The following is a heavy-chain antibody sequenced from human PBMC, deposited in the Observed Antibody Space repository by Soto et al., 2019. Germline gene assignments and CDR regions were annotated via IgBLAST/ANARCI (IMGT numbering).Heavy chain of an antibody. Sequence: PSETLSLTCTVSGGSISSYYWSWIRQPPGKGLEWIGYIYYSGSTNYNPSLKSRVTISRDNSKNTLYLQMNSLRAEDTAVYYCARDGVYAMVRGAPDYWGQGTLVTVSS. V-gene: IGHV4-59*01. J-gene: IGHJ4*02. D-gene: IGHD3-10*01. CDR3: ARDGVYAMVRGAPDY. CDR2: IYYSGST. CDR1: GGSISSYY.